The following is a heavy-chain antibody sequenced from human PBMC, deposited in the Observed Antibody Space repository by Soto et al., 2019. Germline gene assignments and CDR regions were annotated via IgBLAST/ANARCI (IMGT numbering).Heavy chain of an antibody. CDR3: ARASLSIWNEN. CDR2: VNPSSGNT. D-gene: IGHD1-1*01. CDR1: GYTFTTYD. V-gene: IGHV1-8*01. Sequence: QVQLVQSGAEVKRPGASVKVSCEASGYTFTTYDINWVRQASGQGLEWMGCVNPSSGNTVYAQKFHGRVTMTRDTSISTAYMELSSLKSDDTAIYYWARASLSIWNENWGQGTLVTVSS. J-gene: IGHJ4*02.